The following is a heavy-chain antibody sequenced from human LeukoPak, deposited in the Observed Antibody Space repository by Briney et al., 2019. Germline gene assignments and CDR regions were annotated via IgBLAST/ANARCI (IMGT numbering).Heavy chain of an antibody. CDR3: AGEVLSSSWRLRDY. CDR1: GFSFGNYA. D-gene: IGHD6-13*01. CDR2: ISGTGGAT. Sequence: PGGSLRLSCVASGFSFGNYAMSWVRQAPGKGLQWVSQISGTGGATWYAGFARDRFTISRDNSKKTLYLQMSGLRVEDTAMYYCAGEVLSSSWRLRDYWGQGTLVTVSS. V-gene: IGHV3-23*01. J-gene: IGHJ4*02.